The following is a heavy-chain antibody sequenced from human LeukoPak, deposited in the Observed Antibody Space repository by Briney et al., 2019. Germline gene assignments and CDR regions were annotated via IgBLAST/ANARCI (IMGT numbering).Heavy chain of an antibody. CDR1: GFTFDDYA. Sequence: GGSLRLSCAASGFTFDDYAMHWVRQAPGKGLEWVSGISWNSGSIGYADSVKGRFTISRDNAKNSLYLQMNSLRAEDTALYYCAKSTYSSSPPDDAFDIWGQGTMVTVSS. V-gene: IGHV3-9*01. CDR2: ISWNSGSI. CDR3: AKSTYSSSPPDDAFDI. D-gene: IGHD6-13*01. J-gene: IGHJ3*02.